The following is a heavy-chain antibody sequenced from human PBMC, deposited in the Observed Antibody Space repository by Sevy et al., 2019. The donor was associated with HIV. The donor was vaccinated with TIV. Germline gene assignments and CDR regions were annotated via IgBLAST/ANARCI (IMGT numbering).Heavy chain of an antibody. Sequence: ASVKVSCKISGYKVDMYGIAWVRQAPGQGLEWRGGISTYNGNTNYAQNFQGRVTMTTDTSTSVVYMELGGLRPDDTAVYYCARATGMAVAGTGRYFDFWGQGTLVTVSS. V-gene: IGHV1-18*04. CDR1: GYKVDMYG. J-gene: IGHJ4*01. CDR2: ISTYNGNT. D-gene: IGHD6-19*01. CDR3: ARATGMAVAGTGRYFDF.